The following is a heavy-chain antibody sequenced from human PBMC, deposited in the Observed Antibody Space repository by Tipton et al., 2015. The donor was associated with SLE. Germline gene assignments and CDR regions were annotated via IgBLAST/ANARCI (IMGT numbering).Heavy chain of an antibody. J-gene: IGHJ5*02. V-gene: IGHV4-59*08. CDR3: ARQSYPGLVVYAHNWFDP. CDR2: IYYSGST. Sequence: TLSLTCTVSGGSISSYYWSWIRQPPGKGLEWIGYIYYSGSTNYNPSLKSRVTISVDTSKNQFSLKLSSVTAADTAVYYCARQSYPGLVVYAHNWFDPWGQGTLVIFSS. D-gene: IGHD2-8*02. CDR1: GGSISSYY.